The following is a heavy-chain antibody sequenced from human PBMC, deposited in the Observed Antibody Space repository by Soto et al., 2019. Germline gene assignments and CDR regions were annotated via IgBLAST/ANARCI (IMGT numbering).Heavy chain of an antibody. CDR1: GDTFTDYY. CDR3: ARGGHVVVVTAALDY. D-gene: IGHD2-21*02. Sequence: ASVKVSCKAPGDTFTDYYIHWVRQAPGQGLEWMGTVNPSGGHTTYAQHFLGRVTMTRDTSTSTLYMELTSLTSDDTAIYYCARGGHVVVVTAALDYWGQGTLVTVSS. CDR2: VNPSGGHT. J-gene: IGHJ4*02. V-gene: IGHV1-46*01.